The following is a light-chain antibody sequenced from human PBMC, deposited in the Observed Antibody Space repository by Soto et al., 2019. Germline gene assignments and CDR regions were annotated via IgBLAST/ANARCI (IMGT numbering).Light chain of an antibody. V-gene: IGLV2-8*01. J-gene: IGLJ2*01. CDR3: SSYAGSNNVV. Sequence: QSALTQPPSASGSPGQSVTLSCTGTSSDVGGYNYVSWYQQHPGKAPKLMIYEVSKRPSGVPDRFSGSKSGNTASLTVSGRQAEDEADYYCSSYAGSNNVVFGGGTKVTVL. CDR1: SSDVGGYNY. CDR2: EVS.